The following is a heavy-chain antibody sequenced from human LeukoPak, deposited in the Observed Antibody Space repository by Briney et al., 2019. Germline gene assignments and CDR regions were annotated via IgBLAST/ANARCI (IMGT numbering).Heavy chain of an antibody. D-gene: IGHD6-19*01. CDR3: ARSSGPLTLNWFDP. Sequence: GGSLRLSCAASGFTFSSYAMNWVRQAPGKGLEWVSAISGSGGSTYYADSVKGRFTISRDNAKNSLYLQMNSLRAEDTAVYYCARSSGPLTLNWFDPWGQGTLVTVSS. CDR1: GFTFSSYA. V-gene: IGHV3-23*01. J-gene: IGHJ5*02. CDR2: ISGSGGST.